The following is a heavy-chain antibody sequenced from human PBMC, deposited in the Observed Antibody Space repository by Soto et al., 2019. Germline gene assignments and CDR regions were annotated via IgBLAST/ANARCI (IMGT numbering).Heavy chain of an antibody. D-gene: IGHD3-22*01. J-gene: IGHJ1*01. V-gene: IGHV1-18*01. Sequence: ASVKVSCKASGYTFTSYGISWVRQAPGQGLEWMGWISAYNGNTNYAQKLQGRVTMTTDTSTSTAYMELRSLRSDDTAVYYCARRYYDSSGSFFFQHWGQGTLVTVSS. CDR3: ARRYYDSSGSFFFQH. CDR2: ISAYNGNT. CDR1: GYTFTSYG.